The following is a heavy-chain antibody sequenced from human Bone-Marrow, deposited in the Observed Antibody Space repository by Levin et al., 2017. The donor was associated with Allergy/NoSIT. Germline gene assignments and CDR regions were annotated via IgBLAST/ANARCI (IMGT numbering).Heavy chain of an antibody. J-gene: IGHJ6*02. CDR3: TRSSEDGYPPYNYYYGVNL. D-gene: IGHD5-24*01. CDR1: GFAFPDYL. Sequence: GGSLRLSCAASGFAFPDYLMSWFRQASGKGPEWVGFIRTRSYGWTTEYAASVTGRFTISRDDSKGMAYLQMNSLKTDDTAVYYCTRSSEDGYPPYNYYYGVNLWGQGTTVTVSS. V-gene: IGHV3-49*03. CDR2: IRTRSYGWTT.